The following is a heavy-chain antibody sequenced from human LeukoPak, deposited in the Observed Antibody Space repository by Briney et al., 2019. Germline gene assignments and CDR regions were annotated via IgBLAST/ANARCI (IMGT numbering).Heavy chain of an antibody. V-gene: IGHV1-2*02. CDR3: ATQRVWFGDTRGYFDY. J-gene: IGHJ4*02. CDR1: GYTFTGCY. D-gene: IGHD3-10*01. Sequence: ASVKVSCKASGYTFTGCYMRWVRQAPGQGLEWMGWINPNSGGTNYAQKIPGRVTMTRDTSISTAYTALSRLRSDDTAVYYCATQRVWFGDTRGYFDYWGQGTLVTVSS. CDR2: INPNSGGT.